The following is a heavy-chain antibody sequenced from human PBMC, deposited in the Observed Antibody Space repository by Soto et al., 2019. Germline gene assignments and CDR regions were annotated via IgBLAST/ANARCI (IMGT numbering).Heavy chain of an antibody. D-gene: IGHD6-19*01. CDR2: IWSDGSNI. J-gene: IGHJ4*02. CDR1: GFTFSIYG. Sequence: QVQLVESGGGVVQSGRSLRLSCATSGFTFSIYGMHWVRQAPGKGLEWVAVIWSDGSNIHYGDSVKGRFTISRDNSKNTLYLQMNSLRAGDTAVYYCARDGAYKNGWYPFFDSWGQGTLVTVSS. CDR3: ARDGAYKNGWYPFFDS. V-gene: IGHV3-33*01.